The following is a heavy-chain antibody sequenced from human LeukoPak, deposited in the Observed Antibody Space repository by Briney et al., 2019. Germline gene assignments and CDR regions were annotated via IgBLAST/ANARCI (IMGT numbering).Heavy chain of an antibody. Sequence: GRSLSLSCAASGFTFSSYAMSWVRQAPGKGLEWVSAISGSGGGTSYADSVQGRFTISRDNSKNTLSLQMNSLRAEDTAVYYCAKDAYTSSWYRFDPWGQGTLVTVSS. J-gene: IGHJ5*02. CDR1: GFTFSSYA. D-gene: IGHD6-13*01. CDR2: ISGSGGGT. CDR3: AKDAYTSSWYRFDP. V-gene: IGHV3-23*01.